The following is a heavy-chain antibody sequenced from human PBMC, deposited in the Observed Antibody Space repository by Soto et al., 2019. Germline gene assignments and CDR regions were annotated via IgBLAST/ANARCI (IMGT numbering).Heavy chain of an antibody. J-gene: IGHJ4*02. V-gene: IGHV3-23*01. CDR3: ALPAFYSSGWSDFDY. D-gene: IGHD6-19*01. CDR2: ISGSGGST. CDR1: GFTFSSYA. Sequence: GGSLRLSCAASGFTFSSYAMSWVRQAPGKGLEWVSGISGSGGSTYYADSVKGRFTISRDNSKNTLYLQMNSLRAEDTAVYYCALPAFYSSGWSDFDYWGQGTLVTVSS.